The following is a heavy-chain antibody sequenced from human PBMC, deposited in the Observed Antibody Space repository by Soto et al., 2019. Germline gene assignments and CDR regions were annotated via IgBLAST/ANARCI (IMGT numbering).Heavy chain of an antibody. D-gene: IGHD3-10*01. Sequence: QVQLVQSGAEVKRPGSSVKVSCKASGDTFNFYSINWVRPAPGLGLEWMGRVNPIVSMSNYAQKFQGRVTMTEDKSTSTAYMELSSLRSEDTAIYYCASSYGSGYRAFDYWGQGALVTVSS. CDR3: ASSYGSGYRAFDY. V-gene: IGHV1-69*02. CDR1: GDTFNFYS. CDR2: VNPIVSMS. J-gene: IGHJ4*02.